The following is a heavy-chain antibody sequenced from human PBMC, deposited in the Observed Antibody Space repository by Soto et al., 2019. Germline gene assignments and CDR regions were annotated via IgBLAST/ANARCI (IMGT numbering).Heavy chain of an antibody. CDR2: IIPMYGPA. Sequence: QVPLVQSGAEVKKPGSSVTVSCKASGGTFSSYAIHWVRQAPGQGLEGLGGIIPMYGPAKYAQRLLGRVTITAYESTTTVYIELTSLTSQYTAVYYCARVPSMVRGVNDNWFDPWGHGTLVTFSS. CDR1: GGTFSSYA. D-gene: IGHD3-10*01. CDR3: ARVPSMVRGVNDNWFDP. J-gene: IGHJ5*02. V-gene: IGHV1-69*01.